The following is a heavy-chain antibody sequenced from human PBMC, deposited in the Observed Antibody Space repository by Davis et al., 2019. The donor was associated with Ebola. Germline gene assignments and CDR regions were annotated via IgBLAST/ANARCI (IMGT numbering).Heavy chain of an antibody. D-gene: IGHD2-2*01. CDR1: GFSFSNFY. V-gene: IGHV3-74*01. CDR2: INTDGSST. Sequence: HTGGSLRLSCAASGFSFSNFYIHWVHQAPGKGLVWVSRINTDGSSTNYADSVKGRFTISRDNAKNTVYLQMNSLRAEDTAVYYCAREGLCSSASCLDYWGQGTLVTVSS. J-gene: IGHJ4*02. CDR3: AREGLCSSASCLDY.